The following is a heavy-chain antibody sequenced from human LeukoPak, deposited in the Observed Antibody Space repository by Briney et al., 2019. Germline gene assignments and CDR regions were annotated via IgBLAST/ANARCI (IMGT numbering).Heavy chain of an antibody. CDR3: AREEGDGYYGMDV. CDR1: GYTFTGYY. CDR2: INPNSGGT. J-gene: IGHJ6*04. D-gene: IGHD3-10*01. V-gene: IGHV1-2*04. Sequence: ASVKVSCKASGYTFTGYYMHWVRQAPGQGLEWMGWINPNSGGTNYAQKFQGWVTMTRDTSISTAYMELSRLRSDDTAVYYCAREEGDGYYGMDVWGKGTTVTVSS.